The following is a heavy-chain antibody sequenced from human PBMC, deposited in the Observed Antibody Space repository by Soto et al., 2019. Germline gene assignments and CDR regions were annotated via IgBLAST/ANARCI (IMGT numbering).Heavy chain of an antibody. CDR2: IYSGGST. D-gene: IGHD4-17*01. CDR1: GFTVSSNY. J-gene: IGHJ4*02. V-gene: IGHV3-53*01. CDR3: ASPNYGSPFDY. Sequence: GGSLRLSCAASGFTVSSNYMSWVRQAPGKGLEWVSVIYSGGSTYYADSVKGRFTISRDNSKNTLYLQMNSLIAEDTAVYYCASPNYGSPFDYWGQGTLVTVSS.